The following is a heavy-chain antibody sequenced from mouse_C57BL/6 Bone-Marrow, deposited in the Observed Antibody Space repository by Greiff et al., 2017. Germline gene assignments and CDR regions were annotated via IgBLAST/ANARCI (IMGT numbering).Heavy chain of an antibody. Sequence: QVQLKESGAELARPGASVKLSCKASGYTFTSYGISWVKQRTGQGLEWIGEIYPRSGNTYYNETFKGKATLTADKSSSTAYMELRSLTSEDSAVYFCATPYYGSSLYAMDYWGQGTSVTVSS. D-gene: IGHD1-1*01. CDR3: ATPYYGSSLYAMDY. V-gene: IGHV1-81*01. J-gene: IGHJ4*01. CDR1: GYTFTSYG. CDR2: IYPRSGNT.